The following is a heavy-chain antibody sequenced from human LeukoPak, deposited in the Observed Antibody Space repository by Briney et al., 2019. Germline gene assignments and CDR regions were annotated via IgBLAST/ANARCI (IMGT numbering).Heavy chain of an antibody. Sequence: KPSETLSLTCAVYGGSFSGYYWSWIRPPPGKGLEWIGEINHSGSTNYNPSLKSRVTISVDTSKNQFSLKLSSVTAADTAVYYCARGRPVCPKYSSGWPYNYWGQGTLVTVSS. CDR3: ARGRPVCPKYSSGWPYNY. D-gene: IGHD6-19*01. CDR2: INHSGST. CDR1: GGSFSGYY. J-gene: IGHJ4*02. V-gene: IGHV4-34*01.